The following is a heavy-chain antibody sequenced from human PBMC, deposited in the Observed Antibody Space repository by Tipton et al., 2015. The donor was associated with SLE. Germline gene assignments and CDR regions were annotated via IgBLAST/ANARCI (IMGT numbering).Heavy chain of an antibody. CDR1: GFSFSSHA. V-gene: IGHV3-30*04. J-gene: IGHJ1*01. D-gene: IGHD2-8*02. CDR3: AKDWGTGDVYYFQH. Sequence: QLVQSGGGVVQSGRSLRLSCAASGFSFSSHAMHWVRQAPGKGLEWVAVISYDGDNDYHADSVKGRLTISRDNSKNTLYLQMNSLRVEDTAVYYCAKDWGTGDVYYFQHWGQGTLVTVSS. CDR2: ISYDGDND.